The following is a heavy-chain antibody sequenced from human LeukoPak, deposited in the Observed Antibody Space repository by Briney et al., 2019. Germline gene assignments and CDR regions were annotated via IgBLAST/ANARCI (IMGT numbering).Heavy chain of an antibody. Sequence: PGGSLRLSCAASGFTFSTYGMSWVRQAPGKGLECVATIKLGGSEKYYVDSVKGRFTTSRDNTKNSLYLQMNSLRAEDTALYYCARDLGSKKWELYAFDIWGQGTMVTVSS. V-gene: IGHV3-7*03. CDR2: IKLGGSEK. J-gene: IGHJ3*02. CDR3: ARDLGSKKWELYAFDI. CDR1: GFTFSTYG. D-gene: IGHD1-26*01.